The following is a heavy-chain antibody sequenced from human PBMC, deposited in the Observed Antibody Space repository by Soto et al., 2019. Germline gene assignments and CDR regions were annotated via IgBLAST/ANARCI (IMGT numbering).Heavy chain of an antibody. CDR1: GFAFSAYG. V-gene: IGHV3-33*01. CDR3: ARVGGTVTSEY. D-gene: IGHD4-17*01. J-gene: IGHJ4*02. Sequence: QVQLVESGGGVVQPGRSLRLSCAASGFAFSAYGMHWVRQAPGKGLEWVAMIYYDGSNKYYAESVKGRFTISRDNSKNTLYLQMSSLRAEDTALYYCARVGGTVTSEYWGQGTLVTVSS. CDR2: IYYDGSNK.